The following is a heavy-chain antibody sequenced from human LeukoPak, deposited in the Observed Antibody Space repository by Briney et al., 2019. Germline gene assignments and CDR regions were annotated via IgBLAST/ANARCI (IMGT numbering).Heavy chain of an antibody. CDR2: ISANNGDT. D-gene: IGHD1-1*01. Sequence: ASVKVSCKASRYTFTSYGISWVRQAPGQGLEWMEWISANNGDTDYPPKLQDRVTMPTDTYTSTAYMELRSLRSDDTAMYYCARESHETREDYWGQGTLVTVSS. CDR1: RYTFTSYG. J-gene: IGHJ4*02. V-gene: IGHV1-18*01. CDR3: ARESHETREDY.